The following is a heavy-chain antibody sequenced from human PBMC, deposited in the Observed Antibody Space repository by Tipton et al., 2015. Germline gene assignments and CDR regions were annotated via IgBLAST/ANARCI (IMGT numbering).Heavy chain of an antibody. D-gene: IGHD6-13*01. CDR3: ARSLFPETAGLENWFDP. Sequence: TLSLTCDVSGYSISSGYYWGWIRQPPGKGLEWIGSIFHRGDTNYNPSLKSRVTISLDTSKNQFSLRLSSVTAADTAVYYCARSLFPETAGLENWFDPWGQGTLVTVSS. V-gene: IGHV4-38-2*01. J-gene: IGHJ5*02. CDR1: GYSISSGYY. CDR2: IFHRGDT.